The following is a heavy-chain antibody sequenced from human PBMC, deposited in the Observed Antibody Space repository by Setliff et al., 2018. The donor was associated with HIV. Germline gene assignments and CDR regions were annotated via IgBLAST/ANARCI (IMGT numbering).Heavy chain of an antibody. CDR1: NGSITNYY. D-gene: IGHD4-17*01. Sequence: PSETLSLTCTVSNGSITNYYWSWIRQSPEGRLEWIGYIYYRGYVYYSGNTNYNPSLESRVTISVDPSKNQISLNLYSVTAADTALYYCASVTVTTTGKAFDIWGPGTMVTVSS. J-gene: IGHJ3*02. CDR2: IYYRGYVYYSGNT. CDR3: ASVTVTTTGKAFDI. V-gene: IGHV4-59*01.